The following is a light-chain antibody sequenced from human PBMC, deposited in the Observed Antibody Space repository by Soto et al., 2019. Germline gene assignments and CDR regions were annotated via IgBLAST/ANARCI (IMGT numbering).Light chain of an antibody. Sequence: QSVLTQPASVSGSPGQSITISCTGTSSDVRAYNSVSWYQHHPDKAPKLLIYEFINRPSGVSNRFYGSKSGNTASLTISGLQAEDEADYYCSSHTTGTNFRVFGGGTKVTVL. CDR3: SSHTTGTNFRV. CDR1: SSDVRAYNS. CDR2: EFI. V-gene: IGLV2-14*01. J-gene: IGLJ2*01.